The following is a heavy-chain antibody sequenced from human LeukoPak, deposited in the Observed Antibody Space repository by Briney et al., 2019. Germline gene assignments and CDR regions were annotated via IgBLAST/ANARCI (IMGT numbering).Heavy chain of an antibody. D-gene: IGHD6-6*01. V-gene: IGHV1-69*05. Sequence: ASVKVSCKASGYTFTSYGISWVRQAPGQGLEWMGGIIPIFGTANYAQKFQGRVTITTDESTSTAYMELSSLRSEDTAVYYCARGSSSSLNYWGQGTLVTVSS. CDR1: GYTFTSYG. CDR3: ARGSSSSLNY. J-gene: IGHJ4*02. CDR2: IIPIFGTA.